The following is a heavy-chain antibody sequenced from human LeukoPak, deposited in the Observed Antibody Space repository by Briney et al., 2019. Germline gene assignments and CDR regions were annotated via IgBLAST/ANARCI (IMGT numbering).Heavy chain of an antibody. CDR1: GFTFSSYA. D-gene: IGHD5-18*01. V-gene: IGHV3-23*01. CDR3: AKDHRGYSYGRYYFDY. Sequence: PGGSLRLSCAASGFTFSSYAMSWVRQAPGKGLEWVSAISGSGGSTYYADSVKGRFTISRDNSKNTLYLQMNSLRAEDTAVYYCAKDHRGYSYGRYYFDYWGQGTLVTVSS. J-gene: IGHJ4*02. CDR2: ISGSGGST.